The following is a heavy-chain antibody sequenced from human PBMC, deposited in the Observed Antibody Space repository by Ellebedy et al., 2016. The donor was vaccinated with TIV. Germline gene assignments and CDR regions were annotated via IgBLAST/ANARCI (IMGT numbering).Heavy chain of an antibody. CDR2: ISGAGT. J-gene: IGHJ4*02. D-gene: IGHD5-18*01. CDR3: AQGYTRKNEY. CDR1: GFMFATFG. Sequence: PGGSLRLSCTTSGFMFATFGMSRVRQAPGKGLEWVAGISGAGTFYADSVKGRFTISRDNSKSTLYLQMDSLRAADTAVYYCAQGYTRKNEYWGQGALVTVSA. V-gene: IGHV3-23*05.